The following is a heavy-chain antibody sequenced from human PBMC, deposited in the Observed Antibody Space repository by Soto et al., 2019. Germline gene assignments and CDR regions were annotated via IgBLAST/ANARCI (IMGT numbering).Heavy chain of an antibody. CDR2: IIPIFGTA. V-gene: IGHV1-69*06. Sequence: SVKVSCKASGGTFSSYAISWVRQAPGQGLEWMGGIIPIFGTANYAQKFQGRVTITADKSTSTAYMELSSLRSEDTAVYYCARGYYYPHGFSTLAYWGQGTLVTV. J-gene: IGHJ4*02. CDR3: ARGYYYPHGFSTLAY. CDR1: GGTFSSYA. D-gene: IGHD3-22*01.